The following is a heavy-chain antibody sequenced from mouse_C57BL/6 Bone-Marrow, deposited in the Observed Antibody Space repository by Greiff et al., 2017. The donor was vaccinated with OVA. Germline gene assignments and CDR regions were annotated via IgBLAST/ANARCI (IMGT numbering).Heavy chain of an antibody. J-gene: IGHJ2*01. Sequence: VQLQQSGAELVRPGASVTLSCKASGYTFTDYEMHWVKQTPVHGLEWIGAIDPETGGTSYNQTFKGKAILTADKSSSTAYMELRSLTSEDSAVYYGTSSYSNNGDFDYWGQGTTLTVSS. CDR2: IDPETGGT. CDR3: TSSYSNNGDFDY. D-gene: IGHD2-5*01. CDR1: GYTFTDYE. V-gene: IGHV1-15*01.